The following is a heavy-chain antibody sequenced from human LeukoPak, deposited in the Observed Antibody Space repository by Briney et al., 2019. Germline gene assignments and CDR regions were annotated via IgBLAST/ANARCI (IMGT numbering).Heavy chain of an antibody. Sequence: GGSLRLSCAASGFNFDDYAMNWVRQAPGKGLEWVSLITFDGGYTYYADSVKGRFTISRDNSKNTLYLQMNSLRAEDTAVYYCAKEYSSSWVQYYFDYWGQGTLVTVSS. J-gene: IGHJ4*02. CDR1: GFNFDDYA. CDR3: AKEYSSSWVQYYFDY. V-gene: IGHV3-43D*03. CDR2: ITFDGGYT. D-gene: IGHD6-13*01.